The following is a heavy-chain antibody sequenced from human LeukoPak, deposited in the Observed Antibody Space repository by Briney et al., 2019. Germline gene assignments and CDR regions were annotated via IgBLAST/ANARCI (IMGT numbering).Heavy chain of an antibody. V-gene: IGHV3-7*01. Sequence: AGGSLRLSCAASGFTFSSYWMSWARQAPGKGLEWVANIKQDGSEKYYVDSVKGRFTISRDNAKNSLYLQMNSLRAEDTAVYYCAREGCSGGSCYYNYYYYYYMDVWGKGTTVTISS. D-gene: IGHD2-15*01. CDR1: GFTFSSYW. J-gene: IGHJ6*03. CDR3: AREGCSGGSCYYNYYYYYYMDV. CDR2: IKQDGSEK.